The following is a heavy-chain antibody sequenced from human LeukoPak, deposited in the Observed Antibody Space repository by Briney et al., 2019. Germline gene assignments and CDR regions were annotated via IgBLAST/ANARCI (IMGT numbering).Heavy chain of an antibody. V-gene: IGHV1-69*13. D-gene: IGHD1-26*01. CDR3: AREIGVGATDY. J-gene: IGHJ4*02. Sequence: SVKLSCKASGGTFSSYAISWVRQAPGQGLEWMGGIIPIFGTANYAQKFQGRVTITAAESTSTAYMELSSLRSEDTAVYYCAREIGVGATDYWGQGTLVTVSS. CDR2: IIPIFGTA. CDR1: GGTFSSYA.